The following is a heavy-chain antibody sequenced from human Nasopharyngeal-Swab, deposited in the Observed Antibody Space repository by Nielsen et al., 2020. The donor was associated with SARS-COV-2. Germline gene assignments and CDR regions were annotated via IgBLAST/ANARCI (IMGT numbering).Heavy chain of an antibody. D-gene: IGHD1-20*01. V-gene: IGHV3-64D*08. CDR3: VKGLSITGTKRFDY. Sequence: WIRQPPGKGLEYVSAISSNGGSTYYADSVKGRFTISRDNSKNTLYLQMSSLRAGDTAVYYCVKGLSITGTKRFDYWGQGTLVTVSS. CDR2: ISSNGGST. J-gene: IGHJ4*02.